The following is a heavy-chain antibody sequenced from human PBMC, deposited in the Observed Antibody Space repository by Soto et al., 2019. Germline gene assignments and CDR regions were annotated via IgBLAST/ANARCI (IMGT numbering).Heavy chain of an antibody. CDR1: GFAYSSYA. CDR2: ISAGGQIT. V-gene: IGHV3-23*01. D-gene: IGHD2-21*01. J-gene: IGHJ3*02. Sequence: WGSLTLSCTASGFAYSSYAMNWVCHPPGKRLEWVSGISAGGQITDCADSVRGRVSISRDKSKNTVFLHMSSLRAEDTAIYYCAKSRIEADHDCFDIWGQGTTVTVSS. CDR3: AKSRIEADHDCFDI.